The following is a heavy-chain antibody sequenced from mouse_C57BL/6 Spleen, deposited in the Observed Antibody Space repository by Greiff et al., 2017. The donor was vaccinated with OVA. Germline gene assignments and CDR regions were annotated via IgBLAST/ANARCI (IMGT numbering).Heavy chain of an antibody. CDR3: AREGPYYYGSSYVGFDY. V-gene: IGHV1-82*01. D-gene: IGHD1-1*01. CDR2: IYPGDGDT. CDR1: GYAFSSSW. Sequence: VHLVESGPELVKPGASVKISCKASGYAFSSSWMNWVKQRPGKGLEWIGRIYPGDGDTNYNGKFKGKATLTADKSSSTAYMQLSSLTSEDSAVYFCAREGPYYYGSSYVGFDYWGQGTTLTVSS. J-gene: IGHJ2*01.